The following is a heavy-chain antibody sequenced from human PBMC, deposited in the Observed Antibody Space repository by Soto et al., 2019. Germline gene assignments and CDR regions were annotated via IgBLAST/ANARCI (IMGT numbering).Heavy chain of an antibody. D-gene: IGHD2-21*01. CDR1: GGSITSNW. V-gene: IGHV4-4*02. Sequence: QVQLQESGPGLMKPSGTLSLTCAVSGGSITSNWWSWVRQPPGKGLEWIAEIFHTGSANYNPSLMGRLTISMDKSRNHLSLNLNSVTAADTAVYYCARHIEVSGTRGFDQWGQGTLVTVSS. CDR2: IFHTGSA. J-gene: IGHJ4*02. CDR3: ARHIEVSGTRGFDQ.